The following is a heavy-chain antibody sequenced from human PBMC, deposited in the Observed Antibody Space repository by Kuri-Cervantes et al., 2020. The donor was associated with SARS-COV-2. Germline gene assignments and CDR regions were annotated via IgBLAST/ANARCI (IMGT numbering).Heavy chain of an antibody. CDR2: ISYDGRNT. J-gene: IGHJ4*02. V-gene: IGHV3-30*14. D-gene: IGHD6-19*01. CDR3: ARDPWREDISGWKRPFDY. CDR1: GFIFSDYA. Sequence: GGSLRLPCEASGFIFSDYAIDWFRQAPGKGLEWEAIISYDGRNTKFADSVKGRFTISRDNSKNVVYLQMISLRIEDTTEYFCARDPWREDISGWKRPFDYWGQGTLVTVSS.